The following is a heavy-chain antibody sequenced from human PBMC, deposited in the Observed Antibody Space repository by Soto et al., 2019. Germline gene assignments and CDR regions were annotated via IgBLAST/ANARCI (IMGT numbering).Heavy chain of an antibody. V-gene: IGHV3-49*03. CDR3: TSDQRWNYPEGYYGMDV. D-gene: IGHD1-7*01. J-gene: IGHJ6*02. Sequence: GGSLRLSCTASGFTFGDYAMSWFRQAPGKGLEWVGFIRSKAYGGTTEYAASVKGRFTISRDDSKSIAYLQMNSLKTEDTAVYYCTSDQRWNYPEGYYGMDVWGQGTTVTVSS. CDR2: IRSKAYGGTT. CDR1: GFTFGDYA.